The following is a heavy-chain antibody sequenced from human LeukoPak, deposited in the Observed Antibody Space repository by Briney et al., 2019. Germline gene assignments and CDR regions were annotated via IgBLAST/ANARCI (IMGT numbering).Heavy chain of an antibody. J-gene: IGHJ3*01. CDR1: GFTFSNYN. D-gene: IGHD2-21*01. CDR3: ARDFSPYCGGDCYFDAFDV. Sequence: PGGSLRLSCAASGFTFSNYNMNWARHAPGKGLEWGSYIGSGGSRTIYYPDSVKGRFTVSRDNAKNSLYLQMNSLRAEDAAVYYCARDFSPYCGGDCYFDAFDVWGQGTVVTVSS. V-gene: IGHV3-48*04. CDR2: IGSGGSRTI.